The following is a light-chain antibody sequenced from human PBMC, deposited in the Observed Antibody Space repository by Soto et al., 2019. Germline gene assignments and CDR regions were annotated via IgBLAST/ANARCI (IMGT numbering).Light chain of an antibody. CDR1: QGISSY. J-gene: IGKJ5*01. CDR3: QQLNSYPL. CDR2: AAS. Sequence: DLQLTQSPSFLSASVGDRVTITCRASQGISSYLAWYQQKPGKAPKLLIYAASTLQSGVPSRFSGSGSGTEFTLTISSLQPEDFATYYCQQLNSYPLLGQGTRLEIK. V-gene: IGKV1-9*01.